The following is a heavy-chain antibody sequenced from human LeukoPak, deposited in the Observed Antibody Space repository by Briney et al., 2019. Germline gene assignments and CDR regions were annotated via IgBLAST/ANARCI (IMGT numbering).Heavy chain of an antibody. CDR3: TRQAYDSSGYYYFSFDY. D-gene: IGHD3-22*01. Sequence: GGSLRLSCAASGFTFSGSAMHWVRQASGKGLEWVGRIRSKANSYATAYAASVKGRFTISRDDSKNTAYLQMNSLKTEDTAVYYCTRQAYDSSGYYYFSFDYWGQGTLVTVSS. CDR2: IRSKANSYAT. V-gene: IGHV3-73*01. CDR1: GFTFSGSA. J-gene: IGHJ4*02.